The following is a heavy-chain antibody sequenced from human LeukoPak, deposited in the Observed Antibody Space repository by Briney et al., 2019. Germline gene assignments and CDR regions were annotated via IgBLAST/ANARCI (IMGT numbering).Heavy chain of an antibody. D-gene: IGHD3-22*01. J-gene: IGHJ4*02. V-gene: IGHV4-34*01. CDR1: GGSFSGYY. CDR3: AMRSSGYPIDY. CDR2: INHSGST. Sequence: SETLSLTCAVYGGSFSGYYWSWIRQPPGKGLEWIGEINHSGSTNYNPSLKSRVTISVDTSKNQFSLKLSSVTAADTAVYYCAMRSSGYPIDYWGQGTLVTVSS.